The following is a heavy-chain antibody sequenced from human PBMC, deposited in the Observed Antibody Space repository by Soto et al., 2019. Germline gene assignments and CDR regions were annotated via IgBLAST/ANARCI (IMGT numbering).Heavy chain of an antibody. D-gene: IGHD4-17*01. Sequence: EVQLLESGGGLVQPGGSLRLSCAASGFTFSSHAMAWVRQGPGKGLEWVSAISGSGGRTFHADSVKGRFTISRDNSKNTLYLQMNSLSAEDTAVYYCAKDVENGDPRGAFDIWGQGTMVTVSS. J-gene: IGHJ3*02. CDR1: GFTFSSHA. CDR2: ISGSGGRT. CDR3: AKDVENGDPRGAFDI. V-gene: IGHV3-23*01.